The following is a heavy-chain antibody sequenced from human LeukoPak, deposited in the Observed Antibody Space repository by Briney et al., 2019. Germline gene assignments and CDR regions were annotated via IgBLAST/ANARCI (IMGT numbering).Heavy chain of an antibody. J-gene: IGHJ6*03. CDR1: GFSLSTSGVG. CDR3: AHRHEPHYDFWSGSYYYMDV. D-gene: IGHD3-3*01. Sequence: SGPTLVKPTQTLTLTCTFSGFSLSTSGVGVGWIRQPPGKALEWLALIYWDDDKRYSPSLKSRLTITKDTSKNQVVLTMANMDPVDTATYYCAHRHEPHYDFWSGSYYYMDVWGKGTTVTVSS. V-gene: IGHV2-5*02. CDR2: IYWDDDK.